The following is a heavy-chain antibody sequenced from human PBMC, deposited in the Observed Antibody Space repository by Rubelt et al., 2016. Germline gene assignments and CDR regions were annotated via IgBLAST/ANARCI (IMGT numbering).Heavy chain of an antibody. Sequence: QVQLQQWGAGLLKPSETLSPTCAVYGGSFSGYYWSWIRQPPGKGLEWIGEINHSGSTNYNPSLKSPVTISVDTSKNQFSLKLSSVTAADTAVYYCARDLLKYYDGSPNDAFDIWGQGTMVTVPS. D-gene: IGHD3-22*01. CDR1: GGSFSGYY. V-gene: IGHV4-34*01. CDR3: ARDLLKYYDGSPNDAFDI. J-gene: IGHJ3*02. CDR2: INHSGST.